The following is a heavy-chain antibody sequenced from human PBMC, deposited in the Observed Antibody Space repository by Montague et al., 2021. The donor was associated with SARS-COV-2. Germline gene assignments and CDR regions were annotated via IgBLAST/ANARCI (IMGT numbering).Heavy chain of an antibody. D-gene: IGHD3-16*02. CDR3: ARLGFVELWLNLGWFDP. Sequence: SETLSLTCSVSGDSIRSSGYYWGWIRQPSGKGLEWIGTVYYSGSANYNPSLKSRVTMPVDTSKNQFSLGLRSVTAADTAVYYCARLGFVELWLNLGWFDPWGQGTLVTVSS. J-gene: IGHJ5*02. CDR1: GDSIRSSGYY. CDR2: VYYSGSA. V-gene: IGHV4-39*01.